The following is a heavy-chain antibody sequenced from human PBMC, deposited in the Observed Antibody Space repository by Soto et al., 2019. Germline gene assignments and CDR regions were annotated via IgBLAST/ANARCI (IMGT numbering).Heavy chain of an antibody. J-gene: IGHJ4*02. CDR1: GFTFSSYE. D-gene: IGHD3-22*01. Sequence: GGSLRLSCAASGFTFSSYEMNWVRQAPGKGLEWVSYISSSGSTIYYADSVKGRFTISRDNAKNSLYLQMNSLRAEDTAVYYCARALKIYYDSSGYVYYFDYWGQGTLVTVSS. CDR2: ISSSGSTI. CDR3: ARALKIYYDSSGYVYYFDY. V-gene: IGHV3-48*03.